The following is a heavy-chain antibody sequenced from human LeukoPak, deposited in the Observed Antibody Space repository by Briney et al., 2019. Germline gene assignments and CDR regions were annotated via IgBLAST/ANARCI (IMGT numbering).Heavy chain of an antibody. CDR3: ARDRVGYYDSSGYYYLDV. D-gene: IGHD3-22*01. Sequence: PGGSLRLSCAASGLTFSSYWMSWVRQAPGKGLEWVANIKQDGSEKYYVDSVKGRFTISRDNAKNSLYLQMNSLRAEDTAVYYCARDRVGYYDSSGYYYLDVWGQGTTVTVSS. CDR2: IKQDGSEK. J-gene: IGHJ6*03. V-gene: IGHV3-7*01. CDR1: GLTFSSYW.